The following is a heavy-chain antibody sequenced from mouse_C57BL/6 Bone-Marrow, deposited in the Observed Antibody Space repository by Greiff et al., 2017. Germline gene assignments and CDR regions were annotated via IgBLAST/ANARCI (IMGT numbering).Heavy chain of an antibody. D-gene: IGHD1-1*01. CDR1: GYTFTSYW. J-gene: IGHJ1*03. CDR3: ARDYITTVVATNFDV. Sequence: QVQLQQPGAELVKPGASVKLSCKASGYTFTSYWMHWVKQRPGQGLEWIGMIHPNSGSTNNNEKFKSKATLTVEKSSSTAYMQLSSLTSEDSAVYYCARDYITTVVATNFDVWGTGTTVTVSS. CDR2: IHPNSGST. V-gene: IGHV1-64*01.